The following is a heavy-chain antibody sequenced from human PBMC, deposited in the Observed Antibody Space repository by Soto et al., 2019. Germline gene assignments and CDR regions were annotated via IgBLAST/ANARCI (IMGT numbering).Heavy chain of an antibody. CDR2: ITPVFITA. D-gene: IGHD4-17*01. V-gene: IGHV1-69*01. CDR3: ARSLEGTTVTTWFDP. CDR1: ADTFNSYS. J-gene: IGHJ5*02. Sequence: QVPLVQSGAEVKKPGSSVTVSCKASADTFNSYSLSWLRQAPGQRPEWMGGITPVFITADYAQSFEDRLTLTEDYSTSTVYMGLSSLRSDDTAVYCCARSLEGTTVTTWFDPWGQGALVTVSS.